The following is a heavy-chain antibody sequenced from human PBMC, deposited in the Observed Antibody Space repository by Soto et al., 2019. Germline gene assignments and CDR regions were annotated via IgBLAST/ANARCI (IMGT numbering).Heavy chain of an antibody. CDR2: INPSGGST. D-gene: IGHD2-15*01. Sequence: ASVKVACKASGYTFTSYYIHWVRQTPGQGLEWMGIINPSGGSTSYAQKFQGRVTMTRDTSTSAVYMELSSLRSEYTAVYYCARDRCGGRCYSGSRLFWFDPWPQGTLVSVSS. CDR1: GYTFTSYY. V-gene: IGHV1-46*01. J-gene: IGHJ5*02. CDR3: ARDRCGGRCYSGSRLFWFDP.